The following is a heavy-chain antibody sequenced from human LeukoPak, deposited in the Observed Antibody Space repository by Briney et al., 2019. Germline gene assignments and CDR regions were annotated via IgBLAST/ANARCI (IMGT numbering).Heavy chain of an antibody. CDR3: ARARGLRVTMHYYYYMDV. V-gene: IGHV3-48*03. CDR1: GFTFSNYE. J-gene: IGHJ6*03. Sequence: GGSLRLSCAASGFTFSNYEMNWVRQAPGKGLESVSYISSSGSTIYYADSVKGRFTISRDNANNSLYLQMNSLRAEDTAVYYCARARGLRVTMHYYYYMDVWGKGTTVTISS. CDR2: ISSSGSTI. D-gene: IGHD3-10*01.